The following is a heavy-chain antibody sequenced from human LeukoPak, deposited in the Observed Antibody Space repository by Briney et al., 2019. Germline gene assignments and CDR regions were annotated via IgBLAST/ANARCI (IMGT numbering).Heavy chain of an antibody. CDR3: ARNPYGSGSYYIY. V-gene: IGHV3-21*01. CDR2: ISSSSSYI. D-gene: IGHD3-10*01. CDR1: GFTFSSYS. Sequence: GGSLRLSCAASGFTFSSYSMNWVRQAPGKGLGWVSSISSSSSYIYYADSVKGRFTISRDNAKNSLYLQMNSLRAEDTAVYYCARNPYGSGSYYIYWGQGTLVTVSS. J-gene: IGHJ4*02.